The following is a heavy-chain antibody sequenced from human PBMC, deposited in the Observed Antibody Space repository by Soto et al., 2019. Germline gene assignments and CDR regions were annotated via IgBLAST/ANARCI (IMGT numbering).Heavy chain of an antibody. V-gene: IGHV4-31*03. Sequence: SETLSLTCIVPGDYLHIGGYSWTWIRQLPGKGLEWMGYIYYTGRAYYTPCLDSRLTTSVDRSTNQSSLKLSAVTAADTAIYSCARDAGSNDNLFDPWGQGTLVTVS. D-gene: IGHD6-13*01. J-gene: IGHJ5*02. CDR2: IYYTGRA. CDR1: GDYLHIGGYS. CDR3: ARDAGSNDNLFDP.